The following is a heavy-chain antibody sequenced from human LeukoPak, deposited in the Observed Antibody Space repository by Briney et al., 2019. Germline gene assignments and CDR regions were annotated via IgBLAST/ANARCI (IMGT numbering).Heavy chain of an antibody. V-gene: IGHV3-21*01. J-gene: IGHJ4*02. D-gene: IGHD3-10*01. CDR3: ARENTMVRGNDY. CDR1: GFTFSSYS. Sequence: GGSLRLSXAASGFTFSSYSMNWVRQAPGKGLEWVSSISSSSSYIYYADSVKGRFTISRDNAKNSLYLQMNSLRAEDTAVYYCARENTMVRGNDYWGQGTLVTVSS. CDR2: ISSSSSYI.